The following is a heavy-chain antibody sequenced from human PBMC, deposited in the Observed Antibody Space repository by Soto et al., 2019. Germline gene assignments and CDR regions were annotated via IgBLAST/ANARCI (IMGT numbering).Heavy chain of an antibody. CDR1: GFTFISLS. CDR3: ARLGYSSGWDY. V-gene: IGHV3-74*01. J-gene: IGHJ4*02. D-gene: IGHD6-19*01. Sequence: GGSLRLSCAASGFTFISLSLNWAPQAPGKGLLWVSRINSDGSHTIYADSVKGRFTISRDNAKNTLYLQMNSLRAEDTAVYYCARLGYSSGWDYWGKGTLVTVSS. CDR2: INSDGSHT.